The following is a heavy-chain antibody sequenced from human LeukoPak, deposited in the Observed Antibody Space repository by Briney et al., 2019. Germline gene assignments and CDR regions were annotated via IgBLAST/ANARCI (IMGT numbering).Heavy chain of an antibody. D-gene: IGHD2-2*01. CDR3: ARWYCSSTSCYYDY. J-gene: IGHJ4*02. CDR1: GFTFGDYA. V-gene: IGHV3-53*01. CDR2: IYNTGTT. Sequence: GGSLRLSCAASGFTFGDYAMSWVRQAPGKGLEWVCIIYNTGTTYYADSVTGRFTISRDNSQNTLYLQMNSLRAEDTAVYYCARWYCSSTSCYYDYWGQGTLVTVSS.